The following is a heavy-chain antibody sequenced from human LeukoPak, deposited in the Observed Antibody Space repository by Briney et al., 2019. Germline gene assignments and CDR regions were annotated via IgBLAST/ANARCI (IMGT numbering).Heavy chain of an antibody. CDR2: ISGSGGST. CDR3: AKGSSSGRSFDY. Sequence: GGSLRLSCAASGFTFSSYAMSWVRQAPGKGLEWVSAISGSGGSTYYADSVKGRFTISRDNSKNTLYLQMNSLRAEDTAVYYWAKGSSSGRSFDYWGQGTLVTVSS. D-gene: IGHD6-19*01. J-gene: IGHJ4*02. CDR1: GFTFSSYA. V-gene: IGHV3-23*01.